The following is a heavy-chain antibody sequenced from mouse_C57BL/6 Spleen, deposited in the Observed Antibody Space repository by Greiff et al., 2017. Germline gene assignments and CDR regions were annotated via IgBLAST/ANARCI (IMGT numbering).Heavy chain of an antibody. J-gene: IGHJ3*01. CDR3: ARRYGSRFAY. V-gene: IGHV1-67*01. CDR2: ISTYYGDA. CDR1: VYTFTDYA. Sequence: QVQLQQSGPELVRSLVSVKISCKGSVYTFTDYAMHWVKQSHAKSLEWIGVISTYYGDASYNQKFKDKATMTVDKSSSTAYMELARLSSDVSAVYYCARRYGSRFAYWAHGTLVTVSA. D-gene: IGHD1-1*01.